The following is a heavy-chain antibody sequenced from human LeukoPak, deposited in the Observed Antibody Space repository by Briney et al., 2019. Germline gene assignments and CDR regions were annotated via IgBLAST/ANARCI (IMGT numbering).Heavy chain of an antibody. V-gene: IGHV3-48*02. CDR3: ARSKEYSGYDLFDY. CDR1: GFTFSSYS. J-gene: IGHJ4*02. Sequence: GGSLRLSCAASGFTFSSYSMNWVRQAPGKGLEWVSYISSSSSTIYYADSVKGRFTISRDNAKNSLYLQMNSLRDEDTAVYYCARSKEYSGYDLFDYWGQGTLVTVSS. CDR2: ISSSSSTI. D-gene: IGHD5-12*01.